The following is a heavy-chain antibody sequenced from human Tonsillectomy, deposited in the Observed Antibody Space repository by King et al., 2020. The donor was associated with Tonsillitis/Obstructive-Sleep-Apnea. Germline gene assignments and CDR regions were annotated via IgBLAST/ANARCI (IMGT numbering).Heavy chain of an antibody. CDR2: IEPSDSYT. D-gene: IGHD3-9*01. V-gene: IGHV5-10-1*01. J-gene: IGHJ3*02. CDR3: ARPSYQLRYSNAFDI. CDR1: GYIFTSYC. Sequence: QLVQSGAEVKKPGESLRISCKGSGYIFTSYCITWVHHMPGKGLEWMGRIEPSDSYTNYSPSFQGHVTISADKSISTAYLQWSSLKASETAMYYCARPSYQLRYSNAFDIWGQGTMVTVSS.